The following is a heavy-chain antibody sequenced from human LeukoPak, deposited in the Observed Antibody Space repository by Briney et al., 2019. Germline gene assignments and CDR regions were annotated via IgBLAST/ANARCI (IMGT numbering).Heavy chain of an antibody. D-gene: IGHD3-22*01. Sequence: GASVKVSCEASGYTFTGYYMHWVRQAPGQGLEWMGWINPNSGGTNYAQKFQGRVTMTRDTSISTAYMELSRLRSDDTAVYYCARRLRDYYDSSGYGRNDAFDIWGQGTMVTVSS. V-gene: IGHV1-2*02. CDR3: ARRLRDYYDSSGYGRNDAFDI. CDR1: GYTFTGYY. J-gene: IGHJ3*02. CDR2: INPNSGGT.